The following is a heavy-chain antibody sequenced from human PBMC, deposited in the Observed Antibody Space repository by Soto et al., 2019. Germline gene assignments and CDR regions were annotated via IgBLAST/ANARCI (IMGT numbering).Heavy chain of an antibody. CDR3: APSVATIRPKLDY. J-gene: IGHJ4*02. CDR1: GFTFSSYG. CDR2: ISYDGSNK. Sequence: VGSLRLSCAASGFTFSSYGMHWVRQAPGKGLEWVAVISYDGSNKYYADSVKGRFTISRDNSKNTLYLQMNSLRAEDTAVYYCAPSVATIRPKLDYWGQGTLVTVSS. V-gene: IGHV3-30*03. D-gene: IGHD5-12*01.